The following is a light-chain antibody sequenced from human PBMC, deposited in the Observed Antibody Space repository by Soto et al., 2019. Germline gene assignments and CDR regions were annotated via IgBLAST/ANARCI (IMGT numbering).Light chain of an antibody. V-gene: IGKV1-12*01. CDR2: AAS. CDR3: QQASVLPFT. Sequence: DIQMTQSPSSVSASVGDRVTITCRASRDIGTWLAWYQQIPGKAPKLLIFAASTLQNRVPSRFSGSGSGTDFTLTISGLQPEDFETYYCQQASVLPFTFGPGTKVDMK. J-gene: IGKJ3*01. CDR1: RDIGTW.